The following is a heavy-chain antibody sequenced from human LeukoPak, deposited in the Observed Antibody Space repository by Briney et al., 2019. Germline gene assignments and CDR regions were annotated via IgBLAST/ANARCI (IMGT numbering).Heavy chain of an antibody. CDR3: ARGVHVRMYDTNDNWFDP. Sequence: SVKVSCKASGGTFSSYAISWVRQAPGQGLEWMGGIIAIFGTANYAEKFQGRVTITADESTSTAYMELSSLRSEDTAVYYCARGVHVRMYDTNDNWFDPWGQGTLVTVSS. J-gene: IGHJ5*02. D-gene: IGHD3-22*01. CDR1: GGTFSSYA. V-gene: IGHV1-69*13. CDR2: IIAIFGTA.